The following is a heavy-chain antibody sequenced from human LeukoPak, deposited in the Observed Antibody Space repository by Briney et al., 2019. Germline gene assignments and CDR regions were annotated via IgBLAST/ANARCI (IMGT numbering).Heavy chain of an antibody. CDR1: GFTFSSYW. J-gene: IGHJ4*02. D-gene: IGHD1-26*01. Sequence: GGSLRLSCAASGFTFSSYWMHWVRHAPGKGLVWVSRISSDGSSTSYADSVKGRFTISRDNAKNTLYLQMNSLRAEDTAVYYCARDSGSSEYYFDYWAREPWSPSPQ. V-gene: IGHV3-74*01. CDR3: ARDSGSSEYYFDY. CDR2: ISSDGSST.